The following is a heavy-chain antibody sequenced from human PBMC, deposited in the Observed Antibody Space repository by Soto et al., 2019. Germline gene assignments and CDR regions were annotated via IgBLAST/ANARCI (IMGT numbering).Heavy chain of an antibody. CDR3: ARGTRATQYYYYFFGMDV. Sequence: SETLSLTCTVSGGSLNNYYWSWIRQPPGKGLEWIGYISYSGSTSYNPSLKSRLAISLNTSRNQLSLKLRSVTAADTAIYYCARGTRATQYYYYFFGMDVWGQGTTVTVSS. J-gene: IGHJ6*02. D-gene: IGHD2-2*01. V-gene: IGHV4-59*01. CDR2: ISYSGST. CDR1: GGSLNNYY.